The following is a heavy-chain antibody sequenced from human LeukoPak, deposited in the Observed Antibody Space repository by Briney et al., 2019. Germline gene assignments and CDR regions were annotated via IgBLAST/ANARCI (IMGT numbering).Heavy chain of an antibody. D-gene: IGHD2-15*01. J-gene: IGHJ1*01. CDR3: AGVLGYCSGGGCSEYFQH. Sequence: SETLSLTCTVSGGSISSYYWSWIRQPPGKGLEWIGYIYYSGSSNYNPSLRSRVTISVDTSKNQFSLKLSSVTAADTAVYDCAGVLGYCSGGGCSEYFQHWGQGTLVTVSS. V-gene: IGHV4-59*01. CDR1: GGSISSYY. CDR2: IYYSGSS.